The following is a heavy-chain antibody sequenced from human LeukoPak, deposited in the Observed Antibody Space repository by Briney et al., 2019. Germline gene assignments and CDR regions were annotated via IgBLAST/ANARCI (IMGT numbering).Heavy chain of an antibody. CDR3: ARLHRDIVVVPAASLFDY. V-gene: IGHV4-34*01. D-gene: IGHD2-2*01. CDR2: INHSGST. CDR1: GGSFSGYY. Sequence: SETLSLTCAVYGGSFSGYYWSWIRQPPGKGLEWIGEINHSGSTNYNPSPKSRVTISVDTSKNQFSLKLSSVTAADTAVYYCARLHRDIVVVPAASLFDYWGQGTLVTVSS. J-gene: IGHJ4*02.